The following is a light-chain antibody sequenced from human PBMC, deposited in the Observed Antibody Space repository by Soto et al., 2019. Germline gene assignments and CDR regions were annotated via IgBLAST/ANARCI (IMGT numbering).Light chain of an antibody. Sequence: DIQITQSPSTLSGSVGDRVTITCRASQTISSWLAWYQQKPGKAPKLLIYKASTLKSGVPSRFSGSGSGTEFTLTISSLQPDDFATYYCQQYNSYSEAFCQGTKVDIK. CDR2: KAS. CDR3: QQYNSYSEA. V-gene: IGKV1-5*03. J-gene: IGKJ1*01. CDR1: QTISSW.